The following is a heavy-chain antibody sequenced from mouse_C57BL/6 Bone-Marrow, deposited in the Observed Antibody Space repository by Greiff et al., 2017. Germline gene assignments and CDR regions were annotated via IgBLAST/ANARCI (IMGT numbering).Heavy chain of an antibody. CDR2: ISSGGSYT. CDR1: GFTFSSYG. CDR3: ARRGQSRLRDAMDY. Sequence: EVMLVESGGGLVKPGGSLKLSCAASGFTFSSYGMSWVRQTPDKRLEWVATISSGGSYTYYPDSVKGRFTISSDNAKNPLYLQMRSMKSEDTTMDYCARRGQSRLRDAMDYWGQGTSVTVSS. J-gene: IGHJ4*01. V-gene: IGHV5-6*03. D-gene: IGHD3-2*02.